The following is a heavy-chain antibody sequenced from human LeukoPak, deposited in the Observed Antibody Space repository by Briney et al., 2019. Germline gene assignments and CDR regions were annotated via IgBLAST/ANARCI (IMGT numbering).Heavy chain of an antibody. CDR2: IYTSGST. J-gene: IGHJ5*02. D-gene: IGHD3-3*01. V-gene: IGHV4-61*02. CDR3: ARSGPRITIFGVVTSNWFDP. Sequence: SQTLSLTCTVSGGSISSGSYYWSWIRQPAGKGLEWIGRIYTSGSTNYNPSLKSRVTISVDTSKNQFSLKLSSVTAADTAVYYCARSGPRITIFGVVTSNWFDPWGQGTLVTVSS. CDR1: GGSISSGSYY.